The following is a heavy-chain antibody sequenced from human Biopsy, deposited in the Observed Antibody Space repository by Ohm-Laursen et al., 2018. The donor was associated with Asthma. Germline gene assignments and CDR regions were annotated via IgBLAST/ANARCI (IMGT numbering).Heavy chain of an antibody. CDR2: HDHEEGGT. D-gene: IGHD4-17*01. J-gene: IGHJ4*02. CDR3: ASDFPKDYVRYNFQF. V-gene: IGHV1-24*01. CDR1: GYSLTDLS. Sequence: ASVKVSCKISGYSLTDLSMHWVRQAPGQGLEWMGGHDHEEGGTVNARRFQGGVTMTEDTSTDTAYMELSSLSSDGTAVYYCASDFPKDYVRYNFQFWGQGTLVTVSS.